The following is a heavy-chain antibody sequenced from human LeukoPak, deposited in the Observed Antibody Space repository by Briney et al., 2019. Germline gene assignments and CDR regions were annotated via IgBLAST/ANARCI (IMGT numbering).Heavy chain of an antibody. CDR3: ARGGGYDWGAFDY. Sequence: SETLSLTCTVSGGSISSYYWSWIRQPPGKGLEWIGLISYSGSTGYRPSLKSRVTISVDTSKNQFSLKLSSVTAADTAVYYCARGGGYDWGAFDYWGQGTLVTVSS. D-gene: IGHD5-12*01. CDR1: GGSISSYY. CDR2: ISYSGST. J-gene: IGHJ4*02. V-gene: IGHV4-59*01.